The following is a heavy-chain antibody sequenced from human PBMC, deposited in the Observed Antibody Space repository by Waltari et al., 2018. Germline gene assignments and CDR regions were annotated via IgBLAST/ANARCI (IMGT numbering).Heavy chain of an antibody. V-gene: IGHV4-30-2*01. J-gene: IGHJ3*02. Sequence: QLQLQESVSGLMKLSPALSLTCAVSGGSISSGGDAWSWFPQPPGKGLAWIGYIYPSGTTYYNPSLKSRVTISVDRSKNQFSLKLSSVTAADTAVYYCARGGVATDDAFDIWGQGTMVTVSS. CDR1: GGSISSGGDA. CDR2: IYPSGTT. D-gene: IGHD5-12*01. CDR3: ARGGVATDDAFDI.